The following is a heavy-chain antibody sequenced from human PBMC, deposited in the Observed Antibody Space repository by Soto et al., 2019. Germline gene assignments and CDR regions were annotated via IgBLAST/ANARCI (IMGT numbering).Heavy chain of an antibody. J-gene: IGHJ4*02. D-gene: IGHD5-18*01. CDR1: GFTFSDYY. Sequence: GGSLRLSCAASGFTFSDYYMSWIRQAPGKGLEWVSYISSSGSTIYYADSVKGRFTISRDNAKNSLYLQMNSLRAEDTAVHYCARVQLWAIFDYWGQGTLVTVSS. V-gene: IGHV3-11*01. CDR2: ISSSGSTI. CDR3: ARVQLWAIFDY.